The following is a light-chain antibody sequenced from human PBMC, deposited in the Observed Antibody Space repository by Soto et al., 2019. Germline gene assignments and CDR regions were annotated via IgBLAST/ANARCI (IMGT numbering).Light chain of an antibody. J-gene: IGLJ2*01. CDR2: EVT. V-gene: IGLV2-14*01. CDR3: SSYTSSSTV. CDR1: SSDVGGYNY. Sequence: QSALTQPASVSGSPGQSITISCTGTSSDVGGYNYVSWYQHHPGKAPKLMIYEVTNRPSGVSDRFSGSKSGNTASLTISGLQTEDAADYYCSSYTSSSTVFGGGTKLTVL.